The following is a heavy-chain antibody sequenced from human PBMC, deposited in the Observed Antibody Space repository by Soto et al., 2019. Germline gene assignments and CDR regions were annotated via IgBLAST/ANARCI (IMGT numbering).Heavy chain of an antibody. CDR3: ARRIGMMSYGSGSYYSWFDP. CDR1: GGSISSSSYY. Sequence: SETLSLTCTVSGGSISSSSYYWGWIRQPPGKGLEWIGSIYYSGSTYYNPSLKSRVTISVDTSKNQFSLKLSSVTAADTAVYYCARRIGMMSYGSGSYYSWFDPWGRGTLVTVSS. J-gene: IGHJ5*02. CDR2: IYYSGST. D-gene: IGHD3-10*01. V-gene: IGHV4-39*01.